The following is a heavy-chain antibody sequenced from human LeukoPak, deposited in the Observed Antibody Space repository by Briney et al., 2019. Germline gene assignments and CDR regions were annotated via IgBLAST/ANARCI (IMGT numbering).Heavy chain of an antibody. V-gene: IGHV1-18*01. J-gene: IGHJ3*02. Sequence: ASVTVSFKASGYTFTSYGISWVRQAPGQGLEWMGWISAYNGNTNYAQKLQGRVTMTTDTSTSTAYMELRSLRSDDTAVYYCARDTPIDIVVVPAAAGDAFDIWGEGTMVTVSS. D-gene: IGHD2-2*01. CDR2: ISAYNGNT. CDR3: ARDTPIDIVVVPAAAGDAFDI. CDR1: GYTFTSYG.